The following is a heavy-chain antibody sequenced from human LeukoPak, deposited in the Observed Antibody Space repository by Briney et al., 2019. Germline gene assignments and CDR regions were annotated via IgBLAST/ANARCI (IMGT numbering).Heavy chain of an antibody. CDR2: INANSGGT. CDR1: GYTFTDYY. V-gene: IGHV1-2*02. Sequence: ASVKVSCKASGYTFTDYYIHWVRQAPGQGLEWMGWINANSGGTDYAQKFQGRFTMTRDTSLTTAYMELGRLKSDDTAVYYCSRDCGYDSQRMNYFDYWGQGTLVTVSS. J-gene: IGHJ4*02. CDR3: SRDCGYDSQRMNYFDY. D-gene: IGHD5-12*01.